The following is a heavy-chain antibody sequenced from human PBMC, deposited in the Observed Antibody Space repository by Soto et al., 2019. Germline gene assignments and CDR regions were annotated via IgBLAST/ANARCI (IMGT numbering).Heavy chain of an antibody. CDR1: GFTFSSYG. V-gene: IGHV3-33*01. D-gene: IGHD3-10*01. CDR2: IWYDGSNK. J-gene: IGHJ6*03. CDR3: ARGGDYYGSGSYYYYYYMDV. Sequence: GGSLRLSCAASGFTFSSYGMHWVRQAPGKGLEWVAVIWYDGSNKYYADSVKGRFTISRDNSKNTLYLQMNSLRAEDTAVYYCARGGDYYGSGSYYYYYYMDVWGKGTTVTVSS.